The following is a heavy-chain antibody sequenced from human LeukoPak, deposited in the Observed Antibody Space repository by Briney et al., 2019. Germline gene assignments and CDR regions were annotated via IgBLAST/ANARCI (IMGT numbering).Heavy chain of an antibody. V-gene: IGHV1-69*05. CDR2: IIPIFGTA. D-gene: IGHD2-2*01. CDR1: GGTFSSYA. Sequence: ASVKVSCKASGGTFSSYAISWVRQAPGQGLEWMGGIIPIFGTANYAQKFQGRVTITTDESTSTAYMELSSLRSDDTAVYYCARQGGILPADYWGQGTLVTVSS. CDR3: ARQGGILPADY. J-gene: IGHJ4*02.